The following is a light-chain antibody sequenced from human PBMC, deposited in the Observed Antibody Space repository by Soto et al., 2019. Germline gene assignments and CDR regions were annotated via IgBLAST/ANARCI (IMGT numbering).Light chain of an antibody. CDR1: SSDVGGYNY. J-gene: IGLJ2*01. V-gene: IGLV2-11*01. CDR3: CSYAGSYTYVI. CDR2: DVN. Sequence: QSALTQPRSVSGSPGQSVTISCTGTSSDVGGYNYVSWYQHHPGKAPKLMIYDVNKRPSGVPDRFSGSKSGNTASLTISGLQADDEADYYCCSYAGSYTYVIFGGGTKLTVL.